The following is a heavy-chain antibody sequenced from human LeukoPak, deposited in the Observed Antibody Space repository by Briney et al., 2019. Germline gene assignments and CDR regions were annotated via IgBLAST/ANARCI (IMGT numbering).Heavy chain of an antibody. Sequence: GGSLRLSCAASGFTFSSYSMSWVRQAPGKGLEWVSSISSSSSYIYYADSVKGRFTISRDNAKNSLYLQMNSLRAEDTAVYYCARDYGTMMKNAFDIWGQGTMVTVSS. CDR2: ISSSSSYI. J-gene: IGHJ3*02. CDR1: GFTFSSYS. D-gene: IGHD3-22*01. V-gene: IGHV3-21*01. CDR3: ARDYGTMMKNAFDI.